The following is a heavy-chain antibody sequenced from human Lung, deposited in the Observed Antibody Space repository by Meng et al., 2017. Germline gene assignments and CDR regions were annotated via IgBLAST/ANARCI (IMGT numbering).Heavy chain of an antibody. V-gene: IGHV3-15*01. CDR1: GFSFTDAW. CDR2: IKSNSDGGTT. CDR3: ATGAAAADH. D-gene: IGHD6-13*01. Sequence: EVQLVESGGGLVKPGGSLRLSCVASGFSFTDAWMSWVRQAPGKGLEWVGCIKSNSDGGTTDYAAPVKGRFTISRDDSKNTLYLQMNSLITEDTAVYFCATGAAAADHWGQGTLVTASS. J-gene: IGHJ4*02.